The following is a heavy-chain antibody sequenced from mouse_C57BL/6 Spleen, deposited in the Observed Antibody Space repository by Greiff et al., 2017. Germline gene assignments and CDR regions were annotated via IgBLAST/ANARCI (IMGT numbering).Heavy chain of an antibody. CDR2: IHPNSGST. Sequence: QVQLQQPGAELVKPGASVKLSCKASGYTFTSYWMHWVKQRPGQGLEWIGMIHPNSGSTNYNEKFKSKATLTVDKSSSTAYMQLSSLTSEDSAVYYGARSIHYYGSSYGWYFDVWGTGTTVTVSS. CDR1: GYTFTSYW. J-gene: IGHJ1*03. D-gene: IGHD1-1*01. V-gene: IGHV1-64*01. CDR3: ARSIHYYGSSYGWYFDV.